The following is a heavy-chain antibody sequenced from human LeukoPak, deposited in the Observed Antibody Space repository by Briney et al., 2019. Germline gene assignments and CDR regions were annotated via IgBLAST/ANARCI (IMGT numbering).Heavy chain of an antibody. V-gene: IGHV4-30-4*01. D-gene: IGHD6-19*01. CDR3: ARDQGGWYGGGWFDP. Sequence: PSQTLSLTCTVSGGSISSGDYYWSWIRQPPGKGLEWIGYIYYSGSTNYNPSLKSRVTISVDTSKNQFSLKLSSVTAADTAVYYCARDQGGWYGGGWFDPWGQGTLVTVSS. CDR1: GGSISSGDYY. CDR2: IYYSGST. J-gene: IGHJ5*02.